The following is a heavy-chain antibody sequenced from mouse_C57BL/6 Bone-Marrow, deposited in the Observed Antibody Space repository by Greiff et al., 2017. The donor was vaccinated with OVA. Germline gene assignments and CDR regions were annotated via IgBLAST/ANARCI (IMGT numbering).Heavy chain of an antibody. CDR3: VRHDVYWYFDV. J-gene: IGHJ1*03. CDR1: GFSFNTYA. D-gene: IGHD2-3*01. Sequence: EVKLMESGGGLVQPKGSLKLSCAASGFSFNTYAMNWVRQAPGKGLEWVARIRSKSNNYATYYADSVKDRFTNSRDDSESMLYLQMNNLKTEDTAMYYCVRHDVYWYFDVWGTGTTVTVSS. CDR2: IRSKSNNYAT. V-gene: IGHV10-1*01.